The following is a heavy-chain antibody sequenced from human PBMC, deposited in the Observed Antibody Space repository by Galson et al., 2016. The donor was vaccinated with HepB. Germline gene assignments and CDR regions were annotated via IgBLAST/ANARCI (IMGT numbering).Heavy chain of an antibody. CDR2: FIPIFGTP. D-gene: IGHD1-14*01. J-gene: IGHJ2*01. Sequence: SVKVSCKASGGSFSSFGISWVRQAPGQGLEWMGGFIPIFGTPNYAQKFQARVTITADESTSTSYMELSNLRSEDTAMYHCAKEYKNGQWFLDLWGRGTLVTVSS. CDR3: AKEYKNGQWFLDL. V-gene: IGHV1-69*13. CDR1: GGSFSSFG.